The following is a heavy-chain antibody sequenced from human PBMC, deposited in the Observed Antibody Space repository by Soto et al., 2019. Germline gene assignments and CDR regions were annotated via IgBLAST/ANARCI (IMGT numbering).Heavy chain of an antibody. CDR2: IFYDGSDD. V-gene: IGHV3-33*06. D-gene: IGHD6-13*01. CDR1: GFTFSRYG. Sequence: GGSLRLSCAASGFTFSRYGMHWVRQAPDKGLEWVAVIFYDGSDDHYADPVKGRFTISRDNSNNTLYLQVNSLRPEDTAVYYCAKDRSSSLDAMDVWGQGTTVTVSS. CDR3: AKDRSSSLDAMDV. J-gene: IGHJ6*02.